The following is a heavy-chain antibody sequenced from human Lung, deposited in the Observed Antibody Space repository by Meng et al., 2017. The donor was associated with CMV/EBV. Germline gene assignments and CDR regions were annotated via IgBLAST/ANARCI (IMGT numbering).Heavy chain of an antibody. V-gene: IGHV4-59*01. CDR2: IYYSGST. CDR3: TRHGSGSYFYVMDF. D-gene: IGHD3-10*01. CDR1: GGSISSYY. Sequence: SETLSLXCTVSGGSISSYYWSWIRQPPGKGLEDIGYIYYSGSTSYNPSLKSRVTISVDTSKNQFSLKLSSVTAADTAVYYCTRHGSGSYFYVMDFWRQGTAVTVSS. J-gene: IGHJ6*02.